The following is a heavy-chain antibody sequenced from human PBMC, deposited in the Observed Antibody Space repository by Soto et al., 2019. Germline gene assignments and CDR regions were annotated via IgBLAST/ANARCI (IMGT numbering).Heavy chain of an antibody. D-gene: IGHD3-3*02. J-gene: IGHJ6*02. CDR2: IDPSDSYS. CDR3: ARHFPLPTDLQFYYYYYYGVDV. CDR1: GYNFTTFW. V-gene: IGHV5-10-1*01. Sequence: GESLKISCKASGYNFTTFWISWMRQVPGKGLEWMGRIDPSDSYSNYSPSFQGHITISADKSINTAYLHFSNLKASDTAVYYCARHFPLPTDLQFYYYYYYGVDVWGHGTAVTVSS.